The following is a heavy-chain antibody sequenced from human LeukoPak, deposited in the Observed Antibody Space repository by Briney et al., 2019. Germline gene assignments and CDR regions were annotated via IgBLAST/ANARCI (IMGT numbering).Heavy chain of an antibody. J-gene: IGHJ5*02. CDR2: INHSGST. V-gene: IGHV4-34*01. CDR3: ASLAGDVDTAMVSWFDP. CDR1: GGSFSGYY. Sequence: PSETLSLTCAAYGGSFSGYYWSWIRQPPGKGLEWIGEINHSGSTNYNPSLKSRVTISVDTSKNQFSLKLSSVTAADTAVYYCASLAGDVDTAMVSWFDPWGQGTLVTVSS. D-gene: IGHD5-18*01.